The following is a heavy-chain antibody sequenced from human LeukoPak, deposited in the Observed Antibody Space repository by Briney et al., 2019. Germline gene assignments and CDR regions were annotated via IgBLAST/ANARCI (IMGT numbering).Heavy chain of an antibody. CDR2: IIPILGIA. V-gene: IGHV1-69*02. Sequence: SVKVSCKASGGTFSSYTISWVRQAPGQGLEWMGRIIPILGIANYAQKFQGRVTITADKSTSTAYMELSSLRSEDTAVYYCAADQTRYSSGWYSVYWGQGTLVIVSS. J-gene: IGHJ4*02. CDR1: GGTFSSYT. CDR3: AADQTRYSSGWYSVY. D-gene: IGHD6-19*01.